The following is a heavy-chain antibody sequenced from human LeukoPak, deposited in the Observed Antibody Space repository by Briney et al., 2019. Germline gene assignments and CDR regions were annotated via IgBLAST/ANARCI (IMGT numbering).Heavy chain of an antibody. CDR2: INHSGST. V-gene: IGHV4-34*01. CDR1: GGSFSGYY. Sequence: SSETLSLTCAVYGGSFSGYYWSWIRQPPGKGLEWIGEINHSGSTNYNPSLKSRVTISVDKSKNQFSLKVSSVTAADTAVYYCVGRFAMDVWGQGTTVTVSS. J-gene: IGHJ6*02. CDR3: VGRFAMDV.